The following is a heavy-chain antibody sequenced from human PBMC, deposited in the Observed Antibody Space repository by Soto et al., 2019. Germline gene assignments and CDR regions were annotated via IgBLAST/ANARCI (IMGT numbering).Heavy chain of an antibody. CDR2: MNPNSGNT. J-gene: IGHJ6*02. D-gene: IGHD3-10*01. CDR1: GYTFTSYD. CDR3: ARDANYYYCSGRYYYYGMDV. V-gene: IGHV1-8*01. Sequence: QVQLVQSGAEVMKPGASVKVSCKASGYTFTSYDINWVRQATGQGLEWMGWMNPNSGNTGYAQKFQGGFTMTRNTSISTAYMGLSSLRSEDTAVYYCARDANYYYCSGRYYYYGMDVWGQGTTVTVSS.